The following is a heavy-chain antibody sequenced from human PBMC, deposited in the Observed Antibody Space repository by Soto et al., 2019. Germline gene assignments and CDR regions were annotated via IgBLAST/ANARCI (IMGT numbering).Heavy chain of an antibody. V-gene: IGHV3-21*01. CDR3: ARDLSDSSGYYFDY. CDR1: GFTFSSYS. CDR2: ISRSSSYI. Sequence: EVQLVESGGGLVKPGGSLRLSCAASGFTFSSYSMNWVRQAPGKGLEWVSSISRSSSYIYYADSVKGRFTISRDNAKNALYLQMNSLRAEDTAVYYCARDLSDSSGYYFDYWGQGTLVTVSS. J-gene: IGHJ4*02. D-gene: IGHD3-22*01.